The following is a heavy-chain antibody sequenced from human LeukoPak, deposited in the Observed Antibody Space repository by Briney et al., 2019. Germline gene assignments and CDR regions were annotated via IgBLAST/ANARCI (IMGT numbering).Heavy chain of an antibody. CDR3: ARPAVTTSFYFDY. V-gene: IGHV5-51*01. D-gene: IGHD4-11*01. Sequence: GESLKTSCKGSGYSFTSYWIGWVRQMPGKGLEWMGIIYPGDSDTRYSPSFQGQVTISADKSISTAYLQWSSLKASDTAMYYCARPAVTTSFYFDYWGQGTLVTVSS. CDR2: IYPGDSDT. J-gene: IGHJ4*02. CDR1: GYSFTSYW.